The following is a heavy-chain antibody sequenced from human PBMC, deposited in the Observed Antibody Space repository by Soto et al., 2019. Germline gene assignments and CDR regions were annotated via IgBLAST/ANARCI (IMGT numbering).Heavy chain of an antibody. V-gene: IGHV3-23*01. CDR2: ISGSGGST. J-gene: IGHJ6*02. CDR3: AKGQDSGSYYYGMDV. Sequence: GGSLRLSCAASGFTFSSYAMSWVRQAPGKGLEWVSAISGSGGSTYYADCVKGRFTISRDNSKNTLYLQMNSLRAEDTAVYYCAKGQDSGSYYYGMDVWGQGTTVTVSS. D-gene: IGHD1-26*01. CDR1: GFTFSSYA.